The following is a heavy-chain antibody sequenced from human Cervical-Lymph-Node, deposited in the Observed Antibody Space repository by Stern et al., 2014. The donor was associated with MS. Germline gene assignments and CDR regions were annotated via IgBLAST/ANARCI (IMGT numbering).Heavy chain of an antibody. V-gene: IGHV4-31*02. D-gene: IGHD1-7*01. CDR3: ARGGGTAMVDS. CDR1: GGSITRGFFY. CDR2: IYHTGHT. J-gene: IGHJ4*02. Sequence: QVQLQESGPGLVKPSQTLSLTCMVSGGSITRGFFYWNWIRQYPGKGLEWIGSIYHTGHTYYSPSLKSRVTMSVDTAKNQFSLRLSNTTAADTAVYYCARGGGTAMVDSWGQGMLVTVSS.